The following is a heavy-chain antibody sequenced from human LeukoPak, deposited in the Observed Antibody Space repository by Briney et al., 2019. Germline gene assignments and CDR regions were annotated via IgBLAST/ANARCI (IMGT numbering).Heavy chain of an antibody. Sequence: ASVKVSCKASGYTFTSYGISWVRQAPGQGLEWMGWISAYNGNTNYAQKLQGRVTMITDTSTSTAYMELRSLRSDDTAVYYCARDCSSSSCHGRWFDPWGQGTLVTVSS. CDR1: GYTFTSYG. V-gene: IGHV1-18*01. D-gene: IGHD2-2*01. CDR2: ISAYNGNT. J-gene: IGHJ5*02. CDR3: ARDCSSSSCHGRWFDP.